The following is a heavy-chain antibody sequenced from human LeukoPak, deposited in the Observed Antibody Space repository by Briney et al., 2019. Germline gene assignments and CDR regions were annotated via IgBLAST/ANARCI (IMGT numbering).Heavy chain of an antibody. D-gene: IGHD3-3*01. CDR1: GFTFSRYT. Sequence: PGGSLRLSCAASGFTFSRYTMNWVRQAPGKGLEWVSSISSSGSYIYYADSVKGRFTISRDNAKNSLYLQMNSLRAEDTAVYYCAKEDYDLSYFDFWGQGTLVTVSS. J-gene: IGHJ4*02. V-gene: IGHV3-21*01. CDR2: ISSSGSYI. CDR3: AKEDYDLSYFDF.